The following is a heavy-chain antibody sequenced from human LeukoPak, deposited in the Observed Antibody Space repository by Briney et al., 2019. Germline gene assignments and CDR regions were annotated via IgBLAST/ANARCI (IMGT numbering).Heavy chain of an antibody. CDR2: ISAYNGNT. D-gene: IGHD1-26*01. V-gene: IGHV1-18*01. CDR3: ARSFGGGSDFLREDAFDI. J-gene: IGHJ3*02. Sequence: GASVKVSCKASGYTFTSYGISWVRQAPGQGLEWMGWISAYNGNTKYSQKFQGRVTITRDTSASTAYMELSSLRSEDTAVYYCARSFGGGSDFLREDAFDIWGQGTMVTVSS. CDR1: GYTFTSYG.